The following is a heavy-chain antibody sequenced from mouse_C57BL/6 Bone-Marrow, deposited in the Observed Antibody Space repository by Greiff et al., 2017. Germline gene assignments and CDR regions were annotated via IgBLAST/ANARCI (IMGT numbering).Heavy chain of an antibody. CDR3: TTVYYYGSSPYYFDY. CDR2: LDPENGDT. CDR1: GFNIKDDY. V-gene: IGHV14-4*01. J-gene: IGHJ2*01. Sequence: EVKLMESGAELVRPGASVKLSCTASGFNIKDDYMHWVKQRPEQGLEWIGWLDPENGDTEYASKFQGKATITADTSSNTAYLQLSSLTSEDTAVYYCTTVYYYGSSPYYFDYWGQGTTLTVSS. D-gene: IGHD1-1*01.